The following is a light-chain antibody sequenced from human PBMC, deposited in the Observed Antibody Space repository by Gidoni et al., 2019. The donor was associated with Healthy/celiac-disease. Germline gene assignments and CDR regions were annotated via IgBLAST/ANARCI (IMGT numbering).Light chain of an antibody. Sequence: DIQLPQSPSSLSASVGDRVTITCRASQGISNYLAWYQQKPGKVPKLLIYAASTLQSGVPSRFSGSGSGTDFTLTISSLQPEDVATYYCQKYNSALTWTFGQGTKVEIK. J-gene: IGKJ1*01. V-gene: IGKV1-27*01. CDR2: AAS. CDR1: QGISNY. CDR3: QKYNSALTWT.